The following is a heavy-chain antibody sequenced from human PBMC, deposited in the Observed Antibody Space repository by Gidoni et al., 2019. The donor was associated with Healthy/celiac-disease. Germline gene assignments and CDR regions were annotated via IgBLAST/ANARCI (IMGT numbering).Heavy chain of an antibody. CDR3: ARNPTPIYGDYPLFQH. CDR1: GFTFSSYG. V-gene: IGHV3-30*03. CDR2: IAYDGSNK. J-gene: IGHJ1*01. Sequence: QVQLVESGGGVVQPGRSLRLSCAASGFTFSSYGMHWVRQAPGKGLEWVAVIAYDGSNKYYADSVKGRFTISRDNSKNTLYLQMNSLRAEDTAVYYCARNPTPIYGDYPLFQHWGQGTLVTVSS. D-gene: IGHD4-17*01.